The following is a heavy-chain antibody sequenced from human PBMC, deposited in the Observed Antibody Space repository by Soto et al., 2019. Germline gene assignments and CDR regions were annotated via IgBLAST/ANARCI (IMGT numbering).Heavy chain of an antibody. Sequence: GGSLRLSCAASGFTFSSYSMNWVRQAPGKGLEWVSSISSSSSYIYYADSVKGRFTISRDNAKNSLYLQMNSLRAEDTAVYYCARGGNSNSITIFGVVIADAFDIWGQGTMVTVSS. J-gene: IGHJ3*02. CDR2: ISSSSSYI. CDR3: ARGGNSNSITIFGVVIADAFDI. V-gene: IGHV3-21*01. CDR1: GFTFSSYS. D-gene: IGHD3-3*01.